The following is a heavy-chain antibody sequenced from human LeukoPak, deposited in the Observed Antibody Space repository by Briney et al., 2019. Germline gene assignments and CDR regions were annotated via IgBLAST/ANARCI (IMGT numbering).Heavy chain of an antibody. J-gene: IGHJ4*02. CDR3: ARDITIFGVIISFDY. V-gene: IGHV3-48*01. Sequence: PGGSLRLSCAASGFTFGGYNMNWIRQAPGKGLEWVSYISLSGSKIDYADSVKGRFTISRDNAKNSLYLQMNSLRAEDTAVYYCARDITIFGVIISFDYWGRGTLVTVSS. CDR1: GFTFGGYN. D-gene: IGHD3-3*01. CDR2: ISLSGSKI.